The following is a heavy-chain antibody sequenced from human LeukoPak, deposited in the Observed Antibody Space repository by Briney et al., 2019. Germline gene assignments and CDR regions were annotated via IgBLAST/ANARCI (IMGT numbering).Heavy chain of an antibody. CDR2: ISTSSNTI. J-gene: IGHJ4*02. CDR3: ARGDCSGGSCYLSLTTIDY. CDR1: GFTFSSYS. D-gene: IGHD2-15*01. Sequence: GGSLRLSCAASGFTFSSYSMNWVRQAPGKGLEWVSYISTSSNTIYYADSVKGRFTISRDNAKNSLYLQMNSPRAEDTAVYYCARGDCSGGSCYLSLTTIDYWGQGTLVTVSS. V-gene: IGHV3-48*01.